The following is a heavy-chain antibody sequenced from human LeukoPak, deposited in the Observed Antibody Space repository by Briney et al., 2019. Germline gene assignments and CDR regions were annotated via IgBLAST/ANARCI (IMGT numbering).Heavy chain of an antibody. CDR3: AKLSGIRGTHLVISD. V-gene: IGHV3-30*18. CDR2: ISYDGSNK. J-gene: IGHJ4*02. CDR1: GFTFSSYG. D-gene: IGHD3-9*01. Sequence: GGSLRLSCAASGFTFSSYGMHWVRQAPGKGLEWVAVISYDGSNKYYADSVKGRFTISRDNSKNTLYLLMNSLRAEDTAVYFCAKLSGIRGTHLVISDWGQGTLVTVSS.